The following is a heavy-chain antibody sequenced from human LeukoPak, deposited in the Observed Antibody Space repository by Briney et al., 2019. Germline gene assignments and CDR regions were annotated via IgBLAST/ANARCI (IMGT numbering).Heavy chain of an antibody. CDR2: ISYDGSNK. Sequence: PGGSLRLSCAASGFTFSSYAMHWVRQAPGKGLEWVAVISYDGSNKYYADPVKGRFTISRDNSKNTLYLQMNSLRAEDTAVYYCARASGVWGQGTTVTVSS. J-gene: IGHJ6*02. CDR3: ARASGV. CDR1: GFTFSSYA. D-gene: IGHD3-10*01. V-gene: IGHV3-30*04.